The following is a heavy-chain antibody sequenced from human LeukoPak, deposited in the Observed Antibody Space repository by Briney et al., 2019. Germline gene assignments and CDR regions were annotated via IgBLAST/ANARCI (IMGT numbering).Heavy chain of an antibody. CDR1: GFTFSSYW. Sequence: GGSLRLSCAASGFTFSSYWMHWVRQAPGKGLVWVSRINTDGSSTSYADSVKGRFTISRDNAKNTLYLQMNSLRAEDTAVYYCARDPTYYYDSSGQNWFDPWGQGTLVTVSS. CDR2: INTDGSST. J-gene: IGHJ5*02. D-gene: IGHD3-22*01. CDR3: ARDPTYYYDSSGQNWFDP. V-gene: IGHV3-74*01.